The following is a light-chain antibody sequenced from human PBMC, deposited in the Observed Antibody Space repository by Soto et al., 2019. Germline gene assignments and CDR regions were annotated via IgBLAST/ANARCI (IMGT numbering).Light chain of an antibody. CDR1: QSISSNY. V-gene: IGKV3-20*01. Sequence: EIVLTQSPGTLSVSPGERATLSCRASQSISSNYLAWYQQKPGQAPSLLIYGASSRATGIPDRFSCSGSGTDFTLTISRLEPEDSAIYYCQQYVRWTFGQGTKGEIK. CDR2: GAS. J-gene: IGKJ1*01. CDR3: QQYVRWT.